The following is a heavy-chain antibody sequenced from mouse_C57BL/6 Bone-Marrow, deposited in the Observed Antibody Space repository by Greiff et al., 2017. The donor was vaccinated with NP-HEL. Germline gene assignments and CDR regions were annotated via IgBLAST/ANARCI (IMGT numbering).Heavy chain of an antibody. J-gene: IGHJ3*01. CDR3: ATSGSSGLEAY. Sequence: VQLQQPGAELVKPGASVKLSCKASGYTFTSYWMHWVKQRPGQGLEWIGMIHPNSGSTNYHEKFKSKATLTVDKSSSTAYMQLSSLTSEDSAVYYCATSGSSGLEAYWGKGTLVTVSA. D-gene: IGHD3-2*02. CDR2: IHPNSGST. V-gene: IGHV1-64*01. CDR1: GYTFTSYW.